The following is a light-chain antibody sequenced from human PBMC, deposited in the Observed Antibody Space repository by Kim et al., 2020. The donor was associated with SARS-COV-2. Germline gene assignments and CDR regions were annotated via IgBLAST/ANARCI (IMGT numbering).Light chain of an antibody. CDR1: QSIRTY. CDR3: QQSYSPPQT. CDR2: DAS. J-gene: IGKJ1*01. V-gene: IGKV1-39*01. Sequence: ASVRDKLTFTCRASQSIRTYLNWYQQKSRKAPNLLIYDASSLQSGVPSRFSGSGSGTDITLTVSSLQPEDFATYYCQQSYSPPQTFSQGTKVDIK.